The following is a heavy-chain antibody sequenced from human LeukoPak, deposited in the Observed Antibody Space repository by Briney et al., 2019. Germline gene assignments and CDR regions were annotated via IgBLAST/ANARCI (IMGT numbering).Heavy chain of an antibody. V-gene: IGHV6-1*01. CDR1: GDSVSSNNGA. CDR2: TYYRSKWYN. D-gene: IGHD6-19*01. Sequence: SQTLSVTCAISGDSVSSNNGAWNWIRQSPSRGLEWQGRTYYRSKWYNDYAVSMKGRITINPDTSKNQFSLQLNSVTPEDTAVYYCARDLGNTGWYTFDYWGQGTLVTVSS. CDR3: ARDLGNTGWYTFDY. J-gene: IGHJ4*02.